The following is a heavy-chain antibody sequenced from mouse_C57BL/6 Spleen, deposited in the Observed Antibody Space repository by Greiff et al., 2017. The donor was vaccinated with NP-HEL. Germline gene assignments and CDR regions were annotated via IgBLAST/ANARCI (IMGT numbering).Heavy chain of an antibody. Sequence: QVQLQQPGAELVMPGASVKLSCKASGYTFTSYWMHWVKQRPGQGLEWIGEIAPSDSYTNYNQKFKGKSTLTVDKSSSTAYMQLSSLTSEDSAVYYCARPPYYGSTHWYFDVWGTGTTVTVSS. V-gene: IGHV1-69*01. CDR2: IAPSDSYT. J-gene: IGHJ1*03. CDR3: ARPPYYGSTHWYFDV. CDR1: GYTFTSYW. D-gene: IGHD1-1*01.